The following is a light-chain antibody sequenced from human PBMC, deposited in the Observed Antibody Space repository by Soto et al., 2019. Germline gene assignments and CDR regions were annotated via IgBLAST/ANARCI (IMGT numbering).Light chain of an antibody. CDR2: DAS. V-gene: IGKV3D-15*01. Sequence: EIVLTQSPGTRSLSPGERATLSCRASQSVSYYLAWYQQKPGQAPRLLIYDASSRATGVPARFSGSGSGTEFNLTISSLQSEDFGVYYCQQYNNWPRATFGGGTKVDIK. CDR1: QSVSYY. CDR3: QQYNNWPRAT. J-gene: IGKJ4*01.